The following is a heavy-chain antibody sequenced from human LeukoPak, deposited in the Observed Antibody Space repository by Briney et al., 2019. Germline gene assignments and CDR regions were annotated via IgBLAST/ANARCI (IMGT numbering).Heavy chain of an antibody. J-gene: IGHJ4*02. CDR2: INGRGDST. CDR1: GFTFSTYA. V-gene: IGHV3-23*01. Sequence: PGGSLRLSCAASGFTFSTYAMSRVRQAPGKGLEWVSTINGRGDSTYYADSVKGRFTISRDNSKNTLYLQMNGLRAEDTAVYYCAKSAPYESSGYTLFDYWGQGTLVTVSS. CDR3: AKSAPYESSGYTLFDY. D-gene: IGHD3-22*01.